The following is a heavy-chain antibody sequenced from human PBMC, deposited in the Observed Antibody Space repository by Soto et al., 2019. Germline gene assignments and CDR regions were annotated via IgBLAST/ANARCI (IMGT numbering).Heavy chain of an antibody. V-gene: IGHV1-3*01. CDR1: GYTFMTYA. J-gene: IGHJ4*02. Sequence: QVQLVQSGAEVKKPGGSVKISCKTSGYTFMTYALHWVRQAPGQRLEWMGWINPGSGNTEYSQKLQGRVTITRDTSARTVFMDVANLTSEDTAVYYCARIRMLWYGELSHWGRGTLVTVSA. CDR2: INPGSGNT. CDR3: ARIRMLWYGELSH. D-gene: IGHD3-10*01.